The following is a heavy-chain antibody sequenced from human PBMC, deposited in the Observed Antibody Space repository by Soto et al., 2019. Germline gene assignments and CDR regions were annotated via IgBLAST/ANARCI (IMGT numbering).Heavy chain of an antibody. CDR1: GGSFSGYY. J-gene: IGHJ5*02. D-gene: IGHD4-4*01. CDR2: INHSGST. V-gene: IGHV4-34*01. Sequence: QVQLQQWGAGLLKPSETLSLTCAVYGGSFSGYYWSWIRQPPGKGLEWIGEINHSGSTNYNPSLKSRVTISVDTSKNQFSLALSSVTAADAAVYYCARGYIDGTYNWFDPWGQVALVTVSS. CDR3: ARGYIDGTYNWFDP.